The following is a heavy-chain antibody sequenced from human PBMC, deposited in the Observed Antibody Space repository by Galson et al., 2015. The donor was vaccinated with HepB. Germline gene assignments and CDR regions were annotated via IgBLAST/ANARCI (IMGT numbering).Heavy chain of an antibody. CDR2: IRYDGSNK. Sequence: SLRLSCAASGFTFSSYGMHWVRQAPGKGLEWVAFIRYDGSNKYYADSVKGRFTISRDNSKNTLYLQMNSLRAEDTAMYYCAKDRTVWDSGSPGWFDPWGQGTLVTVSS. CDR3: AKDRTVWDSGSPGWFDP. V-gene: IGHV3-30*02. CDR1: GFTFSSYG. J-gene: IGHJ5*02. D-gene: IGHD1-26*01.